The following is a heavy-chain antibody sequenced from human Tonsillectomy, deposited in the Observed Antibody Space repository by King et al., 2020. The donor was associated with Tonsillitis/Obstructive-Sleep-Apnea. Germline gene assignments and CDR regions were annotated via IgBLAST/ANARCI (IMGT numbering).Heavy chain of an antibody. CDR2: IDPSDSYT. D-gene: IGHD3-10*01. CDR3: ASAGDYYSAMYV. V-gene: IGHV5-10-1*03. Sequence: QLVQSGAEVKKPGESLRISCKGSGCSFTSYWITWVRQMPGKGLEWMGTIDPSDSYTDYSPSFQGHVTISADKSISTAYLQGSSLKASDTAMYYCASAGDYYSAMYVWGHGTTVTVSS. J-gene: IGHJ6*02. CDR1: GCSFTSYW.